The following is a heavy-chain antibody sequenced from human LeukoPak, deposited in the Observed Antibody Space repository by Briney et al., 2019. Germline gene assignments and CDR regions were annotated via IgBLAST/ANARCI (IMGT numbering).Heavy chain of an antibody. CDR1: GFTFSSYG. CDR2: ITASGGST. D-gene: IGHD4-17*01. CDR3: AKVRVRWVTTVTTLDY. J-gene: IGHJ4*02. V-gene: IGHV3-23*01. Sequence: GGSLRLSCAASGFTFSSYGMTWVRQAPGKGLEWVSSITASGGSTYYADSVKGRFTISRDNSKNTLYLQINSLRADDTALYYCAKVRVRWVTTVTTLDYWGQGTLVTVSP.